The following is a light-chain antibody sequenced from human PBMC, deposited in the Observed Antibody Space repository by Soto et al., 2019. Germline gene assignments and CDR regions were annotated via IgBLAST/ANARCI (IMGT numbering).Light chain of an antibody. CDR3: QHCDYLPI. V-gene: IGKV1-33*01. CDR2: DAS. CDR1: HDITSY. J-gene: IGKJ3*01. Sequence: DIQMTQSPSSLSASVGDRLTITCQASHDITSYLNWYQHKPGKAPKLLIYDASILEAGVPPRCSGSGSATDFTLTISGLQPEDVATYYCQHCDYLPIFGPGTTVDFK.